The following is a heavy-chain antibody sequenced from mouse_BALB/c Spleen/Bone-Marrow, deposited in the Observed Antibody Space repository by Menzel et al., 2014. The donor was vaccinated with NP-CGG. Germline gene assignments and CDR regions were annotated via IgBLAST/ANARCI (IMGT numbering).Heavy chain of an antibody. D-gene: IGHD2-3*01. J-gene: IGHJ4*01. CDR2: IDPANGNT. CDR3: ARDDGCYAPYAMDY. CDR1: GFNIKDTY. Sequence: VQLQQSGAELVKPGASVKLSCTASGFNIKDTYMHWVKQRPEQGLEWIGRIDPANGNTKYDPKFQGKATITADTSSNTAYLQLSSLTSEDTAVYYCARDDGCYAPYAMDYWGQGTSVTVSS. V-gene: IGHV14-3*02.